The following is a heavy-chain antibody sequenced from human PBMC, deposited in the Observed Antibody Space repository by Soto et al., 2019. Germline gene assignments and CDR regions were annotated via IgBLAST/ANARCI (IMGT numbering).Heavy chain of an antibody. CDR3: AKDYDSSGYYPLFDS. D-gene: IGHD3-22*01. CDR1: GFSFSSNA. CDR2: ISGSGANT. Sequence: EVQLLESGGDLVQPGGSLRLSCAASGFSFSSNAMSWVRQTPGKGLEWVSAISGSGANTFYADSVKGRFTISRDNSKNTLYLQMNSLRAEDTAVYYRAKDYDSSGYYPLFDSWGQGTLVTVSS. V-gene: IGHV3-23*01. J-gene: IGHJ4*02.